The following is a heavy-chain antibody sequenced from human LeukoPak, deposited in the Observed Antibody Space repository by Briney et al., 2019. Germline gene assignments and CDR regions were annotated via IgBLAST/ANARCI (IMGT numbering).Heavy chain of an antibody. CDR2: INPNNGGT. CDR1: GYTFTDYN. J-gene: IGHJ4*02. CDR3: ARPGGYTDYFDY. V-gene: IGHV1-2*02. D-gene: IGHD5-24*01. Sequence: GASVKVSCKGSGYTFTDYNMLWVRQAPGQGLEWMGWINPNNGGTRYAQKFQGRVTMTRDTSITTAYMELSSLRSDDTAVYYCARPGGYTDYFDYWGQGTLVTVSS.